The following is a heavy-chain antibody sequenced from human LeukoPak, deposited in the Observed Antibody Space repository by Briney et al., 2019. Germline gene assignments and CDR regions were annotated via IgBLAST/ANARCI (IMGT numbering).Heavy chain of an antibody. CDR2: IIPILGIA. D-gene: IGHD5-24*01. V-gene: IGHV1-69*04. CDR1: GGTFSSYA. CDR3: ARVKGMATLDY. Sequence: SVTVSCKASGGTFSSYAISWVRRAPGQGLEWMGRIIPILGIANYAQKFQGRVTITADKSTSTAYMELSSLRSEDTAVYYCARVKGMATLDYWGQGTLVTVSS. J-gene: IGHJ4*02.